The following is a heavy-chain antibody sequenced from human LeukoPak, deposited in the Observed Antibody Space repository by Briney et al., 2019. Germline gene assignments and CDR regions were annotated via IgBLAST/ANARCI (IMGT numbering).Heavy chain of an antibody. J-gene: IGHJ5*02. CDR3: ARGYCSGGSCKRYNWFDP. CDR2: INHSGST. CDR1: GGSFSGYY. D-gene: IGHD2-15*01. Sequence: SETLSLTCAVYGGSFSGYYWSWIRQPPGKGLEWIGEINHSGSTNYNPSLKSRVTISVDTSKNQFSLKLSPVTAADTAVYYCARGYCSGGSCKRYNWFDPWGQGTLVTVSS. V-gene: IGHV4-34*01.